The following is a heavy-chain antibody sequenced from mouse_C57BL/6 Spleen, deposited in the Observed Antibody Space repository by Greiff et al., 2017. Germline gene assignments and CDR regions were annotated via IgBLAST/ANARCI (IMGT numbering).Heavy chain of an antibody. CDR2: INPSNGGT. J-gene: IGHJ1*03. V-gene: IGHV1-53*01. Sequence: VQLQQSGTELVKPGASVTLSCKASGYTFTSYWMHWVKQRPGQGLEWIGNINPSNGGTNYNEKFKSKATLTVDKSSSTSYMQLSSLTSEDSAVYYCARSGNRYWYFDVWGTGTTVTVSS. D-gene: IGHD3-1*01. CDR3: ARSGNRYWYFDV. CDR1: GYTFTSYW.